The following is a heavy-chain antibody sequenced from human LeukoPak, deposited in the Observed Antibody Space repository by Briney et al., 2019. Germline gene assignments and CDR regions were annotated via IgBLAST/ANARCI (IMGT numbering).Heavy chain of an antibody. V-gene: IGHV3-7*01. CDR1: GFTFSSYW. D-gene: IGHD3-3*01. J-gene: IGHJ4*02. Sequence: GGSLRLSCAASGFTFSSYWMSWVRQAPGKGLEWVANIKQDGSEKYYVDSVKGRFTISRDNAKNPLYLQMNSLRAEDTAVYYCAKSYYDFWSGYYQTFDYWGQGTLVTVSS. CDR3: AKSYYDFWSGYYQTFDY. CDR2: IKQDGSEK.